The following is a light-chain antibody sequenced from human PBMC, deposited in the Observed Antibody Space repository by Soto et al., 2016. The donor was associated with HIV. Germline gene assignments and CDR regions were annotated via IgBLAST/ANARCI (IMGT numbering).Light chain of an antibody. CDR3: QQSYITPRT. V-gene: IGKV1-39*01. Sequence: IQLTQSPSFLSASVGDRVTITCRANQGISSYLAWYRHNPGKPPRLLIYAASTLQSGVPLRFSGSGSGTDFTLIISSLQPEDFATYYCQQSYITPRTFGQGTKVEIK. CDR1: QGISSY. J-gene: IGKJ1*01. CDR2: AAS.